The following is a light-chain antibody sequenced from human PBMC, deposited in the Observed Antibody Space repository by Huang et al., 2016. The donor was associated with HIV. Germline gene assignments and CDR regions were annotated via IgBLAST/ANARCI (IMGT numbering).Light chain of an antibody. CDR3: QQYNTYPIT. Sequence: IQLTHPPSSLSASVGDTVTITCRASQGIKNHLAWFQKKPGKAPKSLIYAAFNLQSGVPSKFSGSGAGTDFTLTIDSLQPEDFATYYCQQYNTYPITFGGGTKVEI. CDR1: QGIKNH. CDR2: AAF. V-gene: IGKV1-16*02. J-gene: IGKJ4*01.